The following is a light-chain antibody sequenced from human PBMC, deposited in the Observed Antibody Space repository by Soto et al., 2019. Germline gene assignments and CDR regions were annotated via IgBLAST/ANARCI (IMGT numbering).Light chain of an antibody. CDR1: QNINTY. V-gene: IGKV1-39*01. CDR3: QQTYRIPLT. J-gene: IGKJ1*01. CDR2: AAS. Sequence: DIQMTQSPSSLSASVGDRVTITCRASQNINTYLNWFQQKPGKAPKLLMNAASSLQSGVPSRFSGSGSGTDFTLTISSLQPEDYATYYCQQTYRIPLTFGQGTTVETK.